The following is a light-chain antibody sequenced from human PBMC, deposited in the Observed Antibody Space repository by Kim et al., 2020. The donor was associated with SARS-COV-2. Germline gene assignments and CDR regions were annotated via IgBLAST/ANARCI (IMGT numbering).Light chain of an antibody. CDR2: EDS. CDR1: ELPDQY. CDR3: QSTDSTGSYEL. Sequence: SYELTQPPSLSVSPGQTARITCSGDELPDQYVYWYQQKPGQAPVLLIYEDSVRPSGVPERFSGSSSETLATLTVTGVQVDDEADYYCQSTDSTGSYELFGGGTRLAVL. V-gene: IGLV3-25*03. J-gene: IGLJ3*02.